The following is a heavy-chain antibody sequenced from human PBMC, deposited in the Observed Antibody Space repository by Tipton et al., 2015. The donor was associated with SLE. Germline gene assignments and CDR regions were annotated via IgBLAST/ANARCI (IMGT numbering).Heavy chain of an antibody. V-gene: IGHV4-34*01. J-gene: IGHJ4*02. Sequence: TLSLTCAVYGGSFSGYYWSWIRQPPGKGLEWIGEINHSGSTNYNPSLKSRVTISVDTSKNQFSLKLSSVAAADTAVYYCARGHLGLEESGSGWRADYWGQGTLVTVSS. D-gene: IGHD6-19*01. CDR3: ARGHLGLEESGSGWRADY. CDR1: GGSFSGYY. CDR2: INHSGST.